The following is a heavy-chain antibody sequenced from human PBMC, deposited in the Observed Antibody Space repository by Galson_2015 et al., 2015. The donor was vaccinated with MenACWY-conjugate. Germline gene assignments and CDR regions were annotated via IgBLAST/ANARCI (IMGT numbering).Heavy chain of an antibody. Sequence: SLRLSCAASGFTFSNYDMHWVREERGKGLEWVSGISTGGDTYYSGSVKGRFTISRENAKNSLYLQMDSLRPGDTAIYYCVRGFLSRDKWNGLGLDVWGKATTVIVSS. V-gene: IGHV3-13*01. CDR2: ISTGGDT. J-gene: IGHJ6*04. D-gene: IGHD1-20*01. CDR1: GFTFSNYD. CDR3: VRGFLSRDKWNGLGLDV.